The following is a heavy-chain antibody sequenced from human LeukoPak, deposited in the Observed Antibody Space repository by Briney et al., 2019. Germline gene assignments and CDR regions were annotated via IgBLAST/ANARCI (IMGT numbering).Heavy chain of an antibody. CDR1: VATFSIYA. Sequence: SVKVSCNASVATFSIYASSWYRHAPGQAPEWMVGIIPIFGTANYAQKFQGRVTITADESTSTAYMELSSLRSEDTAVYYCARDASLGPGTGSGWYGDWFDPWGQGTLVTVSS. V-gene: IGHV1-69*13. CDR3: ARDASLGPGTGSGWYGDWFDP. CDR2: IIPIFGTA. J-gene: IGHJ5*02. D-gene: IGHD6-19*01.